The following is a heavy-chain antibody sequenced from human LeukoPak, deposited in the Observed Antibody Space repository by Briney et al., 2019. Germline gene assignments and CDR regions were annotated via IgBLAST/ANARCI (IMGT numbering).Heavy chain of an antibody. D-gene: IGHD3-16*02. CDR2: IYYSGST. Sequence: SETLSLTCTVSGGSISSSSYYWGWIRQPPGKGLEWIGSIYYSGSTYYNPSLKSRVTISVDTSKNQFSLKLSSVTAADTAVYYCARRTFGGVIAYWGQGTLVTVSS. CDR1: GGSISSSSYY. V-gene: IGHV4-39*01. CDR3: ARRTFGGVIAY. J-gene: IGHJ4*02.